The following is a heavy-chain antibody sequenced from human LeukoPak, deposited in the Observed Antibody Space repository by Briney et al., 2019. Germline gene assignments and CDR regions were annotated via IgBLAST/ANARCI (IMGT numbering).Heavy chain of an antibody. CDR1: GFTFSSYN. J-gene: IGHJ4*02. Sequence: GGSLRLSCAGSGFTFSSYNMIWVRQAPGKGLEWLSYISSTSATMSYIDSVKGRFTISRDNAKNSLFLQMNSLRDEDTAVYYCARELSGGYGDGDYWGQGTLVTVSS. D-gene: IGHD1-26*01. CDR2: ISSTSATM. V-gene: IGHV3-48*02. CDR3: ARELSGGYGDGDY.